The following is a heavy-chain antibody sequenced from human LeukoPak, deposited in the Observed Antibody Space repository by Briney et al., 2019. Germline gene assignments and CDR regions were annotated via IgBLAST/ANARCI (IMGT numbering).Heavy chain of an antibody. CDR1: GFTFSSYA. D-gene: IGHD5-18*01. J-gene: IGHJ4*02. Sequence: GRSLRLSCAASGFTFSSYAMHWVRQAPGKGLEWVAVISYDGSNKYYADSVKGRFTISRDNSKNTLYLQMNSLRAEDTAVYYCAREEFGYSYGLGYWGQGTLVTVSS. CDR3: AREEFGYSYGLGY. V-gene: IGHV3-30*04. CDR2: ISYDGSNK.